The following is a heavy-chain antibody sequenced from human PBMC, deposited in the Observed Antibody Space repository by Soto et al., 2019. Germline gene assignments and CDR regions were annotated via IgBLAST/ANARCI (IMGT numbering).Heavy chain of an antibody. D-gene: IGHD6-19*01. J-gene: IGHJ5*02. Sequence: KTSETLSLTCTVSGGSIFSSYWTWIRQPPGKGLEWIGNVYYSGSTNYNPSLKSRITISVDTSKNQFSLNLSSVTAADTAVYYCARVLAASSWFDPWGQGTLVTVSS. CDR2: VYYSGST. CDR1: GGSIFSSY. CDR3: ARVLAASSWFDP. V-gene: IGHV4-59*01.